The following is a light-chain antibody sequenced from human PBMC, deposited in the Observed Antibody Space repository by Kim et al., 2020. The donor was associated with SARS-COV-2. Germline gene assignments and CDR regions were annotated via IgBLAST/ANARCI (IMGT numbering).Light chain of an antibody. J-gene: IGKJ1*01. CDR2: GAS. CDR1: QSISSN. V-gene: IGKV3D-15*03. CDR3: QQYNNWT. Sequence: EIVMTQSPATLSVSPGERATLSCRVSQSISSNLAWFQQKPGQAPRLLIYGASIRATGIPARFSGSGSGTEFTLTISILQSEDFAVYYCQQYNNWTFGQGTKVDIK.